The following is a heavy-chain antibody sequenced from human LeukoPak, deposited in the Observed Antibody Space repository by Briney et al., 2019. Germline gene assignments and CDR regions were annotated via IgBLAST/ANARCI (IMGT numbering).Heavy chain of an antibody. CDR2: ISSSSSYI. V-gene: IGHV3-21*01. CDR1: GFTLSSYS. Sequence: GGSLRLSCAASGFTLSSYSMNWLRQAPGKGLEGVSSISSSSSYIYDAESVKGGLTISRDKAKDSLYLQMNRLSAEETAVYYCARDACIDVWGQGTTVSVSS. CDR3: ARDACIDV. D-gene: IGHD3-3*02. J-gene: IGHJ6*02.